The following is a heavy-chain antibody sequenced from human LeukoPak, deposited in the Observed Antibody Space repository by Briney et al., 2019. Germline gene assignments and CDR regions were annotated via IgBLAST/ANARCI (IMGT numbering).Heavy chain of an antibody. J-gene: IGHJ4*02. CDR1: GGSFSGYF. Sequence: SETLSLTCAVYGGSFSGYFWSWIRQPPGKGLEWIGEINHSGSTNYNPSLKSRVTMSVDTSKNQISLKLSSVTAADTAVYYCARGVRYFDWLSLWNYWGQGTLVTVSS. CDR2: INHSGST. V-gene: IGHV4-34*01. D-gene: IGHD3-9*01. CDR3: ARGVRYFDWLSLWNY.